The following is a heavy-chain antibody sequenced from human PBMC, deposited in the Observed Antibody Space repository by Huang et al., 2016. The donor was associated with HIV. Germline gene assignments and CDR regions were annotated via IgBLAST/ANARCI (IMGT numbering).Heavy chain of an antibody. CDR1: GGSISSSSYY. Sequence: QLQLQELGPGLVKPSETLSLTCTVSGGSISSSSYYWGWIRQPPGKGLEWIGNIYYSGSTYYNPSLKSRLTISVDTSKNQFSLRLSSVTAADTAVYYCARHSGVLYPHLDYWGQGTLVTVSS. V-gene: IGHV4-39*01. J-gene: IGHJ4*02. CDR3: ARHSGVLYPHLDY. D-gene: IGHD3-3*01. CDR2: IYYSGST.